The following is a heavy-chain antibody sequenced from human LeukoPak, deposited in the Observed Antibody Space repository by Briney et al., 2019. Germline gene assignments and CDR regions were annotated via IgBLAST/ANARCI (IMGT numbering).Heavy chain of an antibody. CDR3: AKAPIAAAGTLFDC. Sequence: PGGALRLSCAASGFSFSSYWMSWVRQAPGEGLEWVANIKQDGSEKYYVDSVKGRFTISRDNAKNSRYLQMSSLRPEDTAAYYCAKAPIAAAGTLFDCWGQGTLVTVSS. J-gene: IGHJ4*02. D-gene: IGHD6-13*01. V-gene: IGHV3-7*03. CDR1: GFSFSSYW. CDR2: IKQDGSEK.